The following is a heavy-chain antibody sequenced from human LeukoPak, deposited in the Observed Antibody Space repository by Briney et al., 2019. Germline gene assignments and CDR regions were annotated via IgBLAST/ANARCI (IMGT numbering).Heavy chain of an antibody. V-gene: IGHV3-53*01. J-gene: IGHJ4*02. CDR1: GFTVSSNY. CDR2: IYSGGST. D-gene: IGHD3-10*01. Sequence: GGSLRLSCAASGFTVSSNYMSWVRQAPGKGLEWVSAIYSGGSTYYADSVKGRFTISRDNSKNTLYLQMNSLRAEDTAVYYCARDRGVNGFDYWGQGTLVTVSS. CDR3: ARDRGVNGFDY.